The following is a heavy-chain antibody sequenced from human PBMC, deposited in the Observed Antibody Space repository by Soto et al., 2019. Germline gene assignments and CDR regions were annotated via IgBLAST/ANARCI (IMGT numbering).Heavy chain of an antibody. J-gene: IGHJ4*02. CDR2: ISGSGGST. D-gene: IGHD6-19*01. V-gene: IGHV3-23*01. CDR3: AKGGSGWSLTDY. Sequence: GGSLRLSCAASGFTFSSYAMSWFRQAPGKGLEWVSAISGSGGSTYYADSVKGRFTISRDNSKNTLYLQMNSLRAEDTAVYYCAKGGSGWSLTDYWGQGTLVTVSS. CDR1: GFTFSSYA.